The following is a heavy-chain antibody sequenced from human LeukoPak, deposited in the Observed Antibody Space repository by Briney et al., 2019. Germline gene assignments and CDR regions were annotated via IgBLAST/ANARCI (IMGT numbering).Heavy chain of an antibody. J-gene: IGHJ4*02. CDR3: ARGDSSGYNY. CDR2: INHSGST. Sequence: SETLSLTCAVYGGSFSGHYWSWIRQPPGKGLEWIGEINHSGSTNYNPSLKSRVTISVDTSKTQFSLKLSSVTAADTAVYYCARGDSSGYNYWGQGTLVTVSS. D-gene: IGHD3-22*01. V-gene: IGHV4-34*01. CDR1: GGSFSGHY.